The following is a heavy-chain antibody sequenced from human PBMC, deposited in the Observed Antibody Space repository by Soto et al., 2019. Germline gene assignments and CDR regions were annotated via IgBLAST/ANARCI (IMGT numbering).Heavy chain of an antibody. CDR2: IYYSGST. J-gene: IGHJ4*02. Sequence: LPNTFSCGKVTSLCWAWIRQTPGKGLEWIGYIYYSGSTNYNPSLKSRVTISVDTSKNQFSLKLSSVTAADTAVYYCARLFAVTTSPIFDYWGQGTLVTVSS. CDR3: ARLFAVTTSPIFDY. V-gene: IGHV4-59*08. CDR1: CGKVTSLC. D-gene: IGHD4-17*01.